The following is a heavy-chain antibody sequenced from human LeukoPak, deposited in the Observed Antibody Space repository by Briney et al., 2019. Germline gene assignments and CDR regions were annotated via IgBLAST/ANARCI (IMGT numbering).Heavy chain of an antibody. CDR3: ARRSRLSSGMGYYYYMDV. CDR2: IHNSGNT. D-gene: IGHD3-16*02. Sequence: SETLSLTCTVSGDSFRSSGYYWGWIRQPPGKGLEWIGTIHNSGNTYYNPSLKSRVAIFGDTSKNQFSLKLSSVTAADTAVYYCARRSRLSSGMGYYYYMDVWGKGTTVTVSS. V-gene: IGHV4-39*01. CDR1: GDSFRSSGYY. J-gene: IGHJ6*03.